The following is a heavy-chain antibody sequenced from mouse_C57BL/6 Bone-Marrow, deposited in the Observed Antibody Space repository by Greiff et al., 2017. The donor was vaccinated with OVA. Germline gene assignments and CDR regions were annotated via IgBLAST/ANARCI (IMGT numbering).Heavy chain of an antibody. Sequence: QVQLQQPGAELVRPGTSVKLSCKASGYTFTSYWMHWVKQRPGQGLEWIGVIDPSDSYTNYNQKFKGKATLTVDTSSSTAYMQLSSLTSADSAVYYCAREDARMGNYWCQGTTLTVSS. D-gene: IGHD2-3*01. CDR2: IDPSDSYT. CDR1: GYTFTSYW. CDR3: AREDARMGNY. V-gene: IGHV1-59*01. J-gene: IGHJ2*01.